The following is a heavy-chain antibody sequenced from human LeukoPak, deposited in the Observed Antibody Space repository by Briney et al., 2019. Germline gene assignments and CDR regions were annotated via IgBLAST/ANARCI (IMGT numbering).Heavy chain of an antibody. Sequence: GRSLRLSCAASGFTFSSYAMHWVRQAPGKGLEWVAVISYDGSNKYYADSVKGRFTISRDNSKNTLYLQMNSLRAEDTAVYYSARASMAAADYWGQGTLVTVSS. V-gene: IGHV3-30*04. D-gene: IGHD2/OR15-2a*01. CDR2: ISYDGSNK. CDR1: GFTFSSYA. J-gene: IGHJ4*02. CDR3: ARASMAAADY.